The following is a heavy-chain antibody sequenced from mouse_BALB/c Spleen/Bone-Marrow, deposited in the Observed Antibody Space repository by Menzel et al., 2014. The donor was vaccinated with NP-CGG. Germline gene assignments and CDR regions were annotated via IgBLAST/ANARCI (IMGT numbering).Heavy chain of an antibody. J-gene: IGHJ3*01. V-gene: IGHV1-26*01. CDR2: INPYNATT. CDR1: GYSFTGYY. CDR3: ARLTRFAY. Sequence: VQLQQPGPELVKPGASVKISCKASGYSFTGYYMHWVKQSHVKSLDWIGRINPYNATTSYNQNFKDEASLTVDKSSSTAYMELHSLTSEDSAVYYCARLTRFAYWGQGTLVTVSA.